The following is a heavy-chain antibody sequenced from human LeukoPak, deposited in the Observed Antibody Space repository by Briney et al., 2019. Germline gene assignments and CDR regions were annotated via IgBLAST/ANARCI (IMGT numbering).Heavy chain of an antibody. V-gene: IGHV1-18*01. CDR1: GYTFTSYG. CDR2: ISAYNGNT. Sequence: ASVKVSCKASGYTFTSYGISWVRQAPGQGLEWMGWISAYNGNTNYAQKLQGRVTMTTDTSTSTAYMELRSLRSDDTAVYYCARTREDYVWGSYRPDYFDYWGQGTLVTVSS. J-gene: IGHJ4*02. D-gene: IGHD3-16*02. CDR3: ARTREDYVWGSYRPDYFDY.